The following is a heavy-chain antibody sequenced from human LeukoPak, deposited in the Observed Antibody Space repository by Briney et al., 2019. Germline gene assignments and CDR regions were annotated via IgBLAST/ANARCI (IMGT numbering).Heavy chain of an antibody. J-gene: IGHJ4*02. D-gene: IGHD7-27*01. CDR2: ISSGSSAI. CDR1: GFTFSSYG. Sequence: GGSLRLSCAASGFTFSSYGMHWVRQAPGKGLQWVSYISSGSSAIYYTDSVKGRFTITRDDAKNSVYLQMNSLRTEDTAVYYCGTGDPRFDYWGQGILVTVSS. CDR3: GTGDPRFDY. V-gene: IGHV3-48*01.